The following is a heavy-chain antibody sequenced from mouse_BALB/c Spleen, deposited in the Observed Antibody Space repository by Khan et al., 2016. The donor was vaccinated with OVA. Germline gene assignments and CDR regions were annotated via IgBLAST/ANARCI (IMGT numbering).Heavy chain of an antibody. CDR2: IDPFNGGT. D-gene: IGHD2-13*01. CDR1: GYSFTDYY. J-gene: IGHJ3*01. V-gene: IGHV1S135*01. CDR3: TRVGTTGGFAY. Sequence: EVELVESGPELMKPGASVKISCKASGYSFTDYYIHWVKQSHGQSLEWIGYIDPFNGGTNFNQQFKGTATLTVDKSSRPAYMHLNTLTSEDSAVYYCTRVGTTGGFAYWGQGTLVTVSA.